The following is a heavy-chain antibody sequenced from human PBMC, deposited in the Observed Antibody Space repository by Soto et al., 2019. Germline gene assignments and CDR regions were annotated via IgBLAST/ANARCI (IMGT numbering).Heavy chain of an antibody. CDR1: GGSISSGGYY. Sequence: SETLSLTCTVSGGSISSGGYYWSWIRQHPGKGLEWIGYIYYSGSTYYNPSLKSRVTISVDTSKNQFSLKLSSVTAADTAVYYCARGPHPFHNFDYWGQGTLVTVSS. V-gene: IGHV4-31*03. J-gene: IGHJ4*02. CDR3: ARGPHPFHNFDY. CDR2: IYYSGST.